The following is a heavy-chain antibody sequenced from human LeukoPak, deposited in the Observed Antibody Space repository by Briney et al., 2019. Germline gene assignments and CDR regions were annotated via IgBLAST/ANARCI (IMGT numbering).Heavy chain of an antibody. CDR2: ISSSGRTI. Sequence: PGGSLRLSCAASGFTFSSYEMNWVRQAPGKGLEWVSYISSSGRTIYYADSVKGRFTISRDNAKNSLYLQMNSLRAEDTAVYCCARDSSGWFYFDYWGQGTLVTVSS. V-gene: IGHV3-48*03. CDR3: ARDSSGWFYFDY. D-gene: IGHD6-19*01. J-gene: IGHJ4*02. CDR1: GFTFSSYE.